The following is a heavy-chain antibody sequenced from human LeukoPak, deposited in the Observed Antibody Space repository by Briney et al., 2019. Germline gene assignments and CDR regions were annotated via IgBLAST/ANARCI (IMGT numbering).Heavy chain of an antibody. Sequence: PGRSLRLSCAASGFTFRSYAMHWVRQAPGKGLEWVAVISDDGRKKYFADSGKGRFAISRDNSKNTLYLRMNSLRAEDTAVYYCARDGGWLTFFGFWGQGTLVTVSS. V-gene: IGHV3-30*01. CDR1: GFTFRSYA. D-gene: IGHD5-24*01. CDR3: ARDGGWLTFFGF. J-gene: IGHJ4*02. CDR2: ISDDGRKK.